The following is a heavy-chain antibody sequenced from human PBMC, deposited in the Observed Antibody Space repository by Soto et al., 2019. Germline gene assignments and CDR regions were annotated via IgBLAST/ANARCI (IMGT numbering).Heavy chain of an antibody. Sequence: QVQLVESGGGVVKPGRSLRLSCAASGFDFSNYGLHWVRQAPGKGLEWVAIISYDGNNKYYADSVKGRFTISRDDSRNRMSMQMSAVTGEETAVYVCAREGLRWGTWFDPWGQGTLVTVSS. CDR1: GFDFSNYG. V-gene: IGHV3-30*04. D-gene: IGHD3-16*01. CDR2: ISYDGNNK. J-gene: IGHJ5*02. CDR3: AREGLRWGTWFDP.